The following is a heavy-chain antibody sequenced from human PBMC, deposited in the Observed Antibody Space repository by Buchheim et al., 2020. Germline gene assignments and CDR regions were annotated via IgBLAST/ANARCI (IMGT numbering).Heavy chain of an antibody. CDR2: IHHSGST. Sequence: QVQLQESGPGLVKPAETLSLTCSVSGYSISSGYYWGWIRQSPGRGLEWIGSIHHSGSTFYHPSIKSRVTISIDTSKNHFSLRLSSVTAADTAVYYCASKYYYDSSGYFYADWWGQGTL. V-gene: IGHV4-38-2*02. D-gene: IGHD3-22*01. CDR3: ASKYYYDSSGYFYADW. CDR1: GYSISSGYY. J-gene: IGHJ4*02.